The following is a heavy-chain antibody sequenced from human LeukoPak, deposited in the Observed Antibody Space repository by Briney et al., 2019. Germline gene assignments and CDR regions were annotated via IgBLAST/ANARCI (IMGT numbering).Heavy chain of an antibody. CDR1: GFTFSSYS. Sequence: GGSLRLSCAASGFTFSSYSMNWVRQAPGKGLEWVPSISSSSSYIYYADSVKGRFTISRDNAKNSLYLQMNSLRAEDTAVYYCARGAEADFWSGYYPPDYYGMDVWGQGTTVTVSS. CDR2: ISSSSSYI. V-gene: IGHV3-21*01. CDR3: ARGAEADFWSGYYPPDYYGMDV. J-gene: IGHJ6*02. D-gene: IGHD3-3*01.